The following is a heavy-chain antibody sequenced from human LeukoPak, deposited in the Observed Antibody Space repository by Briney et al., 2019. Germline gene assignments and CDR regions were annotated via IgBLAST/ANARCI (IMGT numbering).Heavy chain of an antibody. CDR3: TTLYGSGSCSTILDLDY. CDR2: IKSKTDGGTT. Sequence: GGSLRLSCAASGFTFSNAWMSWVRQAPGKGLEWVGRIKSKTDGGTTDYAAPVKGRFTISRDDSKNTLYLQMNSLKTEDTAVYYCTTLYGSGSCSTILDLDYWGQGTLVTVSS. V-gene: IGHV3-15*01. J-gene: IGHJ4*02. CDR1: GFTFSNAW. D-gene: IGHD3-10*01.